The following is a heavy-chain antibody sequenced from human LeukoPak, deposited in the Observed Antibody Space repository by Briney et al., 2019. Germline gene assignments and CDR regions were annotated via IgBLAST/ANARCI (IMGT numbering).Heavy chain of an antibody. Sequence: SETLSLTCAVYGGSFSGYYWSWIRQPPGKGLEWIGEINHSGSTNYNPSLKSRVTISVDTSKNQFSLKLSSVTAADTAVYYCARLRGITLYYYYYMDVWGKGTTVTISS. CDR1: GGSFSGYY. CDR3: ARLRGITLYYYYYMDV. J-gene: IGHJ6*03. D-gene: IGHD1-14*01. CDR2: INHSGST. V-gene: IGHV4-34*01.